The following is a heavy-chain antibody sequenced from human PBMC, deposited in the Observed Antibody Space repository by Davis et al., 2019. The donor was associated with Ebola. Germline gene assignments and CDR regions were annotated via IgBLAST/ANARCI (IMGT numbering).Heavy chain of an antibody. V-gene: IGHV1-69*13. J-gene: IGHJ3*02. CDR1: GGTFITSA. Sequence: SVKVSCKASGGTFITSAISWVRQAPGQGLEWMATIIPVFRSPRCPQHLQGRLTITADESTSTAYMELSSLTSEDTAVYYCARDNLYTTPSTGIGCAFDIWGQGTVVTVSS. CDR3: ARDNLYTTPSTGIGCAFDI. D-gene: IGHD1-26*01. CDR2: IIPVFRSP.